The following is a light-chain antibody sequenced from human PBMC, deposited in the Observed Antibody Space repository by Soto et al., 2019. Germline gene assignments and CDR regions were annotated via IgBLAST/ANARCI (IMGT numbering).Light chain of an antibody. CDR1: QILSSNY. CDR2: GES. V-gene: IGKV3-20*01. Sequence: EIVLTQSPGTLSLSPGEGATLSCRASQILSSNYLAWYQQKPGQAPRLLIYGESRRATGIPDRFSGSGSGTDFTIAIRRLEPEDSAVYYCQQYGGSPSITFGQGTRLEIK. CDR3: QQYGGSPSIT. J-gene: IGKJ5*01.